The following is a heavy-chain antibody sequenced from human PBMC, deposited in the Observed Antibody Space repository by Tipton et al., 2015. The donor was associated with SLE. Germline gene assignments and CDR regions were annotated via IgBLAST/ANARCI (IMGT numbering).Heavy chain of an antibody. D-gene: IGHD3-3*01. V-gene: IGHV4-34*01. CDR3: ARGPEDDFWSGYRYAFDI. Sequence: TLSLTCAVSFFSFLCHPWSWIRQPPGKGLEWIGEINHSGSTNYNPSLKSRVTISVDTSKNQFSLKLSSVTAADTAVYYCARGPEDDFWSGYRYAFDIWGQGAMVTVSS. J-gene: IGHJ3*02. CDR2: INHSGST. CDR1: FFSFLCHP.